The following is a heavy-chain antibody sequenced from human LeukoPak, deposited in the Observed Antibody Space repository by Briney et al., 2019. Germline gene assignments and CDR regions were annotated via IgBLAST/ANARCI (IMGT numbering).Heavy chain of an antibody. Sequence: GGSLRLSCAASGFTFSSYAMSWVRQAPGKGLEWVSAISGSGGSTYYADSVKGRFTISRDNSKNTLYLQMNSLRAEDTALYYCAKDKVPVDFWSGYRFDYWGQGTLVTVSS. D-gene: IGHD3-3*01. J-gene: IGHJ4*02. CDR3: AKDKVPVDFWSGYRFDY. CDR2: ISGSGGST. V-gene: IGHV3-23*01. CDR1: GFTFSSYA.